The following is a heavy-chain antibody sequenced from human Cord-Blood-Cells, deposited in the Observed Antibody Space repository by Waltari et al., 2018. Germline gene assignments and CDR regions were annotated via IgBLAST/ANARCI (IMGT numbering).Heavy chain of an antibody. Sequence: QVQLQESGPGLVKPSQTLSLLCTVSDGSISSGDYYWCWSRQPPGKGLEWIGYIYYSASTYYNPSLKSRVTISVDTSKNQFSLKLSSVTAADTAVYYCARTVAIFGVGVFDYWGQGTLVTVSS. J-gene: IGHJ4*02. CDR1: DGSISSGDYY. D-gene: IGHD3-3*01. CDR3: ARTVAIFGVGVFDY. CDR2: IYYSAST. V-gene: IGHV4-30-4*08.